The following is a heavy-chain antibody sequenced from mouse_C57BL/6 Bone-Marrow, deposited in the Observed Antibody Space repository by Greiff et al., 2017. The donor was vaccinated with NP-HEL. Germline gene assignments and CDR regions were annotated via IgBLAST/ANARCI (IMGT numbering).Heavy chain of an antibody. V-gene: IGHV1-59*01. J-gene: IGHJ2*01. CDR3: ANPYYFDY. Sequence: VQLQQPGAELVRPGTSVKLSCKASGYTFTSYWMHWVKQRPGKGLEWIGVIDPSDSYTNYNQKFKGKATLTVDTSSSTAYMQLSSLTSEDSAVYYCANPYYFDYWGQGTTLTVSS. CDR2: IDPSDSYT. CDR1: GYTFTSYW.